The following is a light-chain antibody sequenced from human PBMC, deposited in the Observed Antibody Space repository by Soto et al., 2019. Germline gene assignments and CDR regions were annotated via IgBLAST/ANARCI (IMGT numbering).Light chain of an antibody. CDR1: QSVSSY. V-gene: IGKV3-11*01. CDR2: DAS. J-gene: IGKJ2*01. CDR3: QQRTNWPIT. Sequence: EIVLTQSPAILSLSPGERATLSCRASQSVSSYLAWYQQKPGQAPRLLIYDASDRATGIPARFSGSGSGTDFTLTISSLEHEDFAVYYCQQRTNWPITFGQGTKLEIK.